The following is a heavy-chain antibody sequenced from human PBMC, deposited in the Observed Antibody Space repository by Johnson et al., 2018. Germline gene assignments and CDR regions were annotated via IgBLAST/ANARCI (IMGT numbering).Heavy chain of an antibody. Sequence: QVQLQESGPGLVKPSETLSLTCTVSGDSIGNHYWNWIRQTPGKGLEWIGHIYSAGTTHYNPSLTRRATISMDTSKHQFSLRLMSVSAADTAVYYCARDVCGADCFLPYHMDVWGQGTTVTVSS. CDR2: IYSAGTT. D-gene: IGHD2-21*02. CDR1: GDSIGNHY. V-gene: IGHV4-59*11. CDR3: ARDVCGADCFLPYHMDV. J-gene: IGHJ6*03.